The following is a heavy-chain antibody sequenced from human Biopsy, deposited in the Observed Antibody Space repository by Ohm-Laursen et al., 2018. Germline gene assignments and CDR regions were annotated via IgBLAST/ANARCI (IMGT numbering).Heavy chain of an antibody. J-gene: IGHJ6*01. Sequence: SVKVSCKASGGTFNNYGITWVRQAPGQGLEWVGRIISMVGTPKYAQKFQGRATITVDKSTSTAYLDLSSLKSEDTAVYYCARNKTVLNYYFASDVWGQGTTVTVSS. CDR2: IISMVGTP. V-gene: IGHV1-69*04. D-gene: IGHD2/OR15-2a*01. CDR1: GGTFNNYG. CDR3: ARNKTVLNYYFASDV.